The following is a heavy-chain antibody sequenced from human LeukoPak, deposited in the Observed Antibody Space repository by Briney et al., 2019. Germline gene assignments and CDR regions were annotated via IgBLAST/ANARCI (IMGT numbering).Heavy chain of an antibody. D-gene: IGHD3-10*01. J-gene: IGHJ4*02. CDR3: ARDHTMVRGVIPYFDY. CDR1: GDSVSSNSAA. V-gene: IGHV6-1*01. CDR2: TYYRSKWYN. Sequence: SQTLSLTCAISGDSVSSNSAAWNWIRQSPSRGLEWLGRTYYRSKWYNDYAVSVKSRITINPDTSKNQFSLQLNPVTPEDTAVYYCARDHTMVRGVIPYFDYWGQGTLVTVSS.